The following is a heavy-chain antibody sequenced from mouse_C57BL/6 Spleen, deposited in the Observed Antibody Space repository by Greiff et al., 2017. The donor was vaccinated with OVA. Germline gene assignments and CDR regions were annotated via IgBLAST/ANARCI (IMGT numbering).Heavy chain of an antibody. V-gene: IGHV5-6*01. D-gene: IGHD1-1*01. CDR3: ARETTVVARGAMDY. CDR2: ISSGGSYT. J-gene: IGHJ4*01. CDR1: GFTFSSYG. Sequence: EVNLVESGGDLVKPGGSLKLSCAASGFTFSSYGMSWVRQTPDKRLEWVATISSGGSYTYYPDSVKGRFTISRDNAKNTLYLQMSSLKSEDTAMYYCARETTVVARGAMDYWGQGTSVTVSS.